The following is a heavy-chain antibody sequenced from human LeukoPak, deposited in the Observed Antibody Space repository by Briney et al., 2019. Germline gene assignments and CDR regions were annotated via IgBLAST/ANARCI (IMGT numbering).Heavy chain of an antibody. J-gene: IGHJ4*02. V-gene: IGHV4-39*01. CDR3: ARRGEWLALDS. Sequence: SETLSLTCTVSGGSISSSSYYWGWIRQPPGKGLEWIGSIYYSGSTYYNPSLKSRVTISVDTSKNQFSLELSSVTAADTAAYYCARRGEWLALDSWGQGTLVTDSS. D-gene: IGHD6-19*01. CDR1: GGSISSSSYY. CDR2: IYYSGST.